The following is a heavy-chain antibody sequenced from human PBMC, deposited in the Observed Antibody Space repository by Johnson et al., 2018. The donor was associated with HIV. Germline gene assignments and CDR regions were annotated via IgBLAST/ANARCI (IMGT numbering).Heavy chain of an antibody. CDR2: LYAGGPT. D-gene: IGHD1-1*01. CDR3: ARGYTWNDVSI. CDR1: GLIVSDNY. J-gene: IGHJ3*02. V-gene: IGHV3-66*03. Sequence: VQLVESGGGLMQPGGSLRLSCEASGLIVSDNYMNWVRQAPGKGLEWVSALYAGGPTYYADSVKGRFTIPRDNSKKTLYVQMNSLRVEDTAVYYCARGYTWNDVSIWGQGTMVTVSS.